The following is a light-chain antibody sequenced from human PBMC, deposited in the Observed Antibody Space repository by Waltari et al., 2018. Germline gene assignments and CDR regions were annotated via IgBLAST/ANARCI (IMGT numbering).Light chain of an antibody. CDR2: TTD. CDR1: SGSVSTRNY. CDR3: GLFVGRGIGV. J-gene: IGLJ3*02. V-gene: IGLV8-61*01. Sequence: QTVVTQEPSFSVSPGGTVTLTCGLSSGSVSTRNYPSCYPQSPGQATSGLIYTTDRRTRRSSRVPVLFSASIIENKAARTITGAQADDESQYYCGLFVGRGIGVFGGGTYRTVL.